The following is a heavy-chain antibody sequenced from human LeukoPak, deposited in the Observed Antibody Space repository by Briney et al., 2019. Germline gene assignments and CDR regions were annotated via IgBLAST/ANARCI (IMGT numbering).Heavy chain of an antibody. D-gene: IGHD6-19*01. J-gene: IGHJ4*02. V-gene: IGHV4-34*01. CDR1: GGSFSGYY. CDR2: ISHSGST. Sequence: SETLSLTCAVYGGSFSGYYWSWIRQPPGKGLEWIGEISHSGSTNYNPSLKSRVTISVDTSKNQFSLKLSSVTAADTAVYYCARGLPRYSSGWYVDYWGQGTLVTVSS. CDR3: ARGLPRYSSGWYVDY.